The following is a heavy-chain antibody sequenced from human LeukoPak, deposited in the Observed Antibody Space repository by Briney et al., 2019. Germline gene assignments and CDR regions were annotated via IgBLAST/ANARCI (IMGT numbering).Heavy chain of an antibody. CDR1: GGSISSGGYY. Sequence: SQTLSLTCTVSGGSISSGGYYWSWIRQHPGKGLEWIGYIYYSESTYYNPSLKSRVTISVDTSKNQFSLKLSSVTAADTAVYYCARTGYYYDSSGYFDYWGQGTLVTVSS. CDR3: ARTGYYYDSSGYFDY. D-gene: IGHD3-22*01. CDR2: IYYSEST. V-gene: IGHV4-31*03. J-gene: IGHJ4*02.